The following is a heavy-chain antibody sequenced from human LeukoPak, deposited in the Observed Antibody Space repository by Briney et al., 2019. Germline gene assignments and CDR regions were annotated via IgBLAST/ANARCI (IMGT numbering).Heavy chain of an antibody. D-gene: IGHD3-22*01. CDR3: TRGSIAYYYMDV. J-gene: IGHJ6*03. Sequence: PSETLSLTCTVSGGSISSYYWSWVRQPPGKGLEWIGYIYYSGSTNYNPSLKSRVTISVDTSKNQFSLKLSSVTAADTAVYYCTRGSIAYYYMDVWGKGTTVTISS. CDR2: IYYSGST. CDR1: GGSISSYY. V-gene: IGHV4-59*01.